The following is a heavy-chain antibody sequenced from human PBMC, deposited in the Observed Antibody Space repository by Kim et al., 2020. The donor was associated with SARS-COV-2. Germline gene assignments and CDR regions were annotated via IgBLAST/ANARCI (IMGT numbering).Heavy chain of an antibody. D-gene: IGHD1-26*01. Sequence: GGSLRLSCAASGFTFNTYGMHWVRQAPGKGLEWVAGISYDGSNKYYADSVKGRFTISRDNSKNTLYLQMNSLRIEDTAVYYCAKSFSGGYFGYDYWGQGALVSVSS. V-gene: IGHV3-30*18. CDR3: AKSFSGGYFGYDY. CDR2: ISYDGSNK. J-gene: IGHJ4*02. CDR1: GFTFNTYG.